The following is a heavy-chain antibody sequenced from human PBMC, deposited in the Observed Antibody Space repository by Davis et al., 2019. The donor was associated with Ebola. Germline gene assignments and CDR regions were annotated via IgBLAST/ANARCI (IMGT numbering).Heavy chain of an antibody. CDR2: ISFDGSHK. CDR1: GFTFSARA. CDR3: AKDNEAATALDY. D-gene: IGHD2-8*01. J-gene: IGHJ4*02. V-gene: IGHV3-33*03. Sequence: GESLKISCAASGFTFSARAMHWVRQAPGKGLEWAARISFDGSHKDYADSVKGRFTISRDNSKNMLFLQMDSLRAEDTAIYYCAKDNEAATALDYWGQGTLVTVSS.